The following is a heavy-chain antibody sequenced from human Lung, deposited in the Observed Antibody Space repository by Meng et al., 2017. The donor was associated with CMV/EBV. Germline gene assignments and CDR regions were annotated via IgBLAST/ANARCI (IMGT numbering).Heavy chain of an antibody. V-gene: IGHV3-30*02. CDR3: AKLESPIVYEKIFDI. Sequence: SCAASGFSFSSYGMHWVRQAPGKGLEWVAFIHYGTNDKYYADSVKGRFTISRDNSKNTLYLQMYSLRAEDTAVYYCAKLESPIVYEKIFDIWGQAXMVTVSS. J-gene: IGHJ3*02. CDR2: IHYGTNDK. CDR1: GFSFSSYG. D-gene: IGHD2/OR15-2a*01.